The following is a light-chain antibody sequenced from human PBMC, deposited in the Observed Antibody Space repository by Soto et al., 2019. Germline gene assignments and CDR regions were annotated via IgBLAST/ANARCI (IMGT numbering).Light chain of an antibody. CDR1: QTVSNNY. Sequence: EVVLTQSPVTLSLSPGERATLSCRASQTVSNNYLAWYQQKPGQAPSLLIFGSSDRATGIPDRFSGSGSGTDFTLTISRLEPEDFAVYYCQQYGSSPPYTFGQGTKLEIK. V-gene: IGKV3-20*01. J-gene: IGKJ2*01. CDR3: QQYGSSPPYT. CDR2: GSS.